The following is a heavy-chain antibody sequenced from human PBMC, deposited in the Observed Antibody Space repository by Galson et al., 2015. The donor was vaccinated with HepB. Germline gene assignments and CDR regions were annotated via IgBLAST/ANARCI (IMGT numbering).Heavy chain of an antibody. J-gene: IGHJ4*02. CDR2: IKADGSEK. CDR1: GFPFSGYW. D-gene: IGHD1-7*01. V-gene: IGHV3-7*03. Sequence: SLRLSCAASGFPFSGYWMSWVRQAPGKGLAWVANIKADGSEKHYVDSVKARFTISRDNAKNSLYLQMNSLRVEDTAVYYCARGWDYSGIFDCWGQGTLVTVSS. CDR3: ARGWDYSGIFDC.